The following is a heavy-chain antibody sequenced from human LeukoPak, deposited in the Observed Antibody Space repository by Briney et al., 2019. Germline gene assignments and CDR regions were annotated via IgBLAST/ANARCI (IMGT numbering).Heavy chain of an antibody. J-gene: IGHJ4*02. Sequence: EASVTVSCKASGYTFTGYYMHWVRQAPGQGLEWMGWINPNSGGTNYAQKFQGRVTMTRDTSISTAYMELSRLRSDDTAVYYCARVQSSSTRYFDYWGQGTLVTVSS. CDR1: GYTFTGYY. CDR3: ARVQSSSTRYFDY. CDR2: INPNSGGT. V-gene: IGHV1-2*02. D-gene: IGHD2-2*01.